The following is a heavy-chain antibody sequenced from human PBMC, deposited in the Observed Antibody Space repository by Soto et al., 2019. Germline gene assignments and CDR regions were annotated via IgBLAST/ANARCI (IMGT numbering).Heavy chain of an antibody. D-gene: IGHD6-13*01. CDR2: ISYDGSDK. CDR1: RFKISGHA. V-gene: IGHV3-30*03. Sequence: VRSPRLSSSASRFKISGHAMRRVRQDTGKGLEWLAVISYDGSDKFYGDSVKGRFTISRDNSKNTLFLQVNSLSEEDTAVYYCASWGGIASPAYGGSLAPYDYWGQGSLV. J-gene: IGHJ4*02. CDR3: ASWGGIASPAYGGSLAPYDY.